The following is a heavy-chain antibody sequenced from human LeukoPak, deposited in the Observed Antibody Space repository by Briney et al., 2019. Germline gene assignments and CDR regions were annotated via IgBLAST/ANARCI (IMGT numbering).Heavy chain of an antibody. CDR2: IYYSGST. CDR3: ARVPYDSSGYYGYGAFDI. CDR1: GGSISSYY. V-gene: IGHV4-59*01. Sequence: PSETLSLTCTVSGGSISSYYWSWIRQPPGKGLEGIGHIYYSGSTNYNPSLKSRVTISVDTSKNQFSLKLSSVTAADTAVYYCARVPYDSSGYYGYGAFDIWGQGTMVTVSS. J-gene: IGHJ3*02. D-gene: IGHD3-22*01.